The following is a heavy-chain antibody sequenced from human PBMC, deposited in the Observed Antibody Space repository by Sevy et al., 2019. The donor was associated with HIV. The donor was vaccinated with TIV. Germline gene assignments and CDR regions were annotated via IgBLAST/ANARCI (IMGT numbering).Heavy chain of an antibody. CDR2: ISGSGGAT. CDR3: ANRRSGYYDRCNY. D-gene: IGHD3-22*01. CDR1: GFTFSNYA. V-gene: IGHV3-23*01. Sequence: GGSLRLSCAASGFTFSNYAISWVRQAPGKGLEWVSAISGSGGATYYADSVKGRFTISRDNSKNTLYLQMNSLRAEGTAVYYCANRRSGYYDRCNYWGQGTVVTVSS. J-gene: IGHJ4*02.